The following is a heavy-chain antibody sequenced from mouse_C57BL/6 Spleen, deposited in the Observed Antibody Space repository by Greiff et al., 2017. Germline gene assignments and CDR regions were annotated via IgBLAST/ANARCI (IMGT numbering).Heavy chain of an antibody. CDR1: GYTFTSYW. J-gene: IGHJ4*01. CDR2: IYPGSGST. Sequence: QVQLQQPGAELVKPGASVKLSCKASGYTFTSYWMQWVKQRPGQGLEWIGDIYPGSGSTNYNEKFKSKATLTVDTSSSTAYMQLSSLTSEDSAVYYCASGIGYFYAMDYWGQGTSVTVSS. V-gene: IGHV1-55*01. CDR3: ASGIGYFYAMDY. D-gene: IGHD2-3*01.